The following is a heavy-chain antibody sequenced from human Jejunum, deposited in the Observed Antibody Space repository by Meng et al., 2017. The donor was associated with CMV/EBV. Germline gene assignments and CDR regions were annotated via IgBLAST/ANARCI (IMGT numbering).Heavy chain of an antibody. CDR3: AGESGLPNGMDV. D-gene: IGHD4-11*01. Sequence: AASWFPFSETYMNWVRQAPGMGLEWASVIYGGGSTYYADSVKGRFTISRDNSKNTVLLQMNSLRAEDTAVYYCAGESGLPNGMDVWGRGTTVTVSS. CDR1: WFPFSETY. CDR2: IYGGGST. J-gene: IGHJ6*02. V-gene: IGHV3-53*01.